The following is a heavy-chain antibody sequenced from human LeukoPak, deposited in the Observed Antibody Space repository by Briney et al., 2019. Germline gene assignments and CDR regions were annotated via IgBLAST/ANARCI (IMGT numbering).Heavy chain of an antibody. Sequence: PSQTLSLTCTVSGGSISSGSYPWSWIRQPAGKGLEWIGRIYTSGSTNYNPSLKSRVTISVDTSKNQFSLKLSSVTAADTAVYYCARVEYDGIAAAGSLDYWGQGTLVTVSS. V-gene: IGHV4-61*02. CDR1: GGSISSGSYP. D-gene: IGHD6-13*01. J-gene: IGHJ4*02. CDR3: ARVEYDGIAAAGSLDY. CDR2: IYTSGST.